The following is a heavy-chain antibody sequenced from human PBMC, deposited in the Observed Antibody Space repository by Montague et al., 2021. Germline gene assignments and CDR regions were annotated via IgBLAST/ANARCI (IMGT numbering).Heavy chain of an antibody. D-gene: IGHD2/OR15-2a*01. J-gene: IGHJ6*02. CDR3: ARTSNFRENEGNYYYNALDL. CDR2: IYYSGSY. CDR1: GGAISSSSCY. V-gene: IGHV4-39*01. Sequence: SETLSLTCNVSGGAISSSSCYWGWIRQPPGKGLVWIGSIYYSGSYYYSPSLKSRVTISADKSQKQFSLKPRSVTAADTAVYYRARTSNFRENEGNYYYNALDLWGQGTTVTASS.